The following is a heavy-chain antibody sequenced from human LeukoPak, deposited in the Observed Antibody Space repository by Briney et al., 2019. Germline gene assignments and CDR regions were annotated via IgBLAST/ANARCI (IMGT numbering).Heavy chain of an antibody. V-gene: IGHV4-59*01. Sequence: RPSETLSLTCTVSGGSISSYCWSWIRLPPGKGLEWIGYISYSGSTNYNPSLKSRVSISVETSKNQFSLKLSSVTAADTAVYYCARGKWNYASFWFDPWGQGTLVTVSS. J-gene: IGHJ5*02. D-gene: IGHD1-7*01. CDR3: ARGKWNYASFWFDP. CDR1: GGSISSYC. CDR2: ISYSGST.